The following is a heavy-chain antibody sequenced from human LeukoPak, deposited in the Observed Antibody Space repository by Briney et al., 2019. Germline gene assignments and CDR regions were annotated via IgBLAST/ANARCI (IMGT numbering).Heavy chain of an antibody. J-gene: IGHJ4*02. CDR1: GFTFSSYA. D-gene: IGHD2-2*03. CDR2: ISYDGSNK. Sequence: PGRSLRPSCPASGFTFSSYAMHWVRQAPGKGLQWVAVISYDGSNKYYADSVKGRFTISRDNSKNTLYLQLNSLRPEDTALYYCARDGYCSSTGCSAYFFDSWGQGTLVTVSS. V-gene: IGHV3-30-3*01. CDR3: ARDGYCSSTGCSAYFFDS.